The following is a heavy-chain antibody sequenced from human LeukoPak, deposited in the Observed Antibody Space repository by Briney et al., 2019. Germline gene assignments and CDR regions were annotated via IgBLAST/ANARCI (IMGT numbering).Heavy chain of an antibody. CDR3: ARVVDVNSYGLFDY. CDR2: ISYDGSVK. Sequence: GGSLRLSCAASGFAFSTYAMHWVRQAPGKGLEWVAVISYDGSVKYYADSVKGRFTISRDNSKNTLYLQMNSLRSDTAVYYCARVVDVNSYGLFDYWGQGTLVTVSS. V-gene: IGHV3-30-3*01. D-gene: IGHD5-18*01. J-gene: IGHJ4*02. CDR1: GFAFSTYA.